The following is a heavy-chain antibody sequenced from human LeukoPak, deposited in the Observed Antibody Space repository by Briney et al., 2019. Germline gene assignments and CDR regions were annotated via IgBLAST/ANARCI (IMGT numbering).Heavy chain of an antibody. CDR2: IIPIFGTA. Sequence: SVKVSCKASGGTFSSYAISWVRQAPGQGIEWMGGIIPIFGTANYAQKFQGRVTITADKSTSTAYMELSSLRSEDTAVYYCARAGRYCSSTSCYLHYWGQGTLVTVSS. J-gene: IGHJ4*02. D-gene: IGHD2-2*01. V-gene: IGHV1-69*06. CDR3: ARAGRYCSSTSCYLHY. CDR1: GGTFSSYA.